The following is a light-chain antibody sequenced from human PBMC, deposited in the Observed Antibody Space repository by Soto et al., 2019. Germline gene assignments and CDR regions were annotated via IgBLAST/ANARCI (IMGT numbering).Light chain of an antibody. CDR2: AAS. V-gene: IGKV1-39*01. Sequence: DIQMTQSPSSLSASAGDRVTITCRASQSISSYLNWYQQKPGKAPKLLIYAASSLQSGVPSRFSGSGSGTDFTLTISSLQPEDFATYYCQQSYSTPPYTFCQGTKLEIK. CDR3: QQSYSTPPYT. CDR1: QSISSY. J-gene: IGKJ2*01.